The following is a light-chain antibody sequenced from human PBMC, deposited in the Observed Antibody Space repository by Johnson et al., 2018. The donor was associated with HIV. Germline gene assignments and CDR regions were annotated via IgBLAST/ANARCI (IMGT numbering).Light chain of an antibody. CDR2: ESN. Sequence: QSVLTQPPSVSAAPGQKVTISCSGSSSNIGNNYVSWYQQLPGTAPKLLIYESNKRPSGIPDRFSGSKSGTSATLGITGLQTGDDADYYCGTWDDSLSALYVFGTGTKVTVL. J-gene: IGLJ1*01. CDR1: SSNIGNNY. V-gene: IGLV1-51*02. CDR3: GTWDDSLSALYV.